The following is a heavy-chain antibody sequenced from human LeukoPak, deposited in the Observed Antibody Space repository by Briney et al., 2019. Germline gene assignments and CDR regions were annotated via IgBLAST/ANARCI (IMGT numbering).Heavy chain of an antibody. J-gene: IGHJ4*02. Sequence: GGSLRLSCAASGFSVSDNYMHWVRQAPGKGLEWVSAVSSSGGSTYYADSVKGRFTASRDNSKNTLFLQMNSLRVEDTAIYYCARQLGYCSDGTCYFDNWGQGTLVTISS. CDR1: GFSVSDNY. CDR2: VSSSGGST. CDR3: ARQLGYCSDGTCYFDN. V-gene: IGHV3-23*01. D-gene: IGHD2-15*01.